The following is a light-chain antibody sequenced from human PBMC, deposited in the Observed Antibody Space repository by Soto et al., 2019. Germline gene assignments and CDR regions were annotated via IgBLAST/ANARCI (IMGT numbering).Light chain of an antibody. CDR1: QGLGDY. Sequence: ELVLTQSPATLSLSPGERATLSCRTSQGLGDYLAWYQQKPGQAPRLLIYDASNRATCIPARFSGSGSGTDFTLTINSLEPEDFAVYYCQQRGTFGQGTKVEIK. V-gene: IGKV3-11*01. J-gene: IGKJ2*01. CDR3: QQRGT. CDR2: DAS.